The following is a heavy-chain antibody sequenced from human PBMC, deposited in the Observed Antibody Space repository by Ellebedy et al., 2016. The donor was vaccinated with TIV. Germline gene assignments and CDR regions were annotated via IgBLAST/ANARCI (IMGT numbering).Heavy chain of an antibody. V-gene: IGHV3-74*01. D-gene: IGHD3-16*01. CDR3: ARVGGRGGTFDY. Sequence: GGSLRLXXAASGFTFSSYWMHWVRQAPGKGLVWVSRINSDGSSTSYADSVKGRFTISRDNAKNTLYLQMNSLRAEDTAVYYCARVGGRGGTFDYWGQGTLVTVSS. CDR1: GFTFSSYW. J-gene: IGHJ4*02. CDR2: INSDGSST.